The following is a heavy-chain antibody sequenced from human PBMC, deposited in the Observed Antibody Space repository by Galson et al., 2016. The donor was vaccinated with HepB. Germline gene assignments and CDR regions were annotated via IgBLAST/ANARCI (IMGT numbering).Heavy chain of an antibody. V-gene: IGHV3-21*01. Sequence: SLRLSCAASGFTLSSHSMNWVRQAPGKGLEWVSSSSGSGYFIFYADSVKGRFTVSRDNSDNTLYLHMNSLRAEDTAVYYCARARYSSSWFGDFDYWGQGTLVIVSS. J-gene: IGHJ4*02. CDR1: GFTLSSHS. D-gene: IGHD6-19*01. CDR3: ARARYSSSWFGDFDY. CDR2: SSGSGYFI.